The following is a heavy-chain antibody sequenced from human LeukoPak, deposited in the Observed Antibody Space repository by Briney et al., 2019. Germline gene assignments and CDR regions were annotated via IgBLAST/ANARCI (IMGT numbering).Heavy chain of an antibody. Sequence: ASVKVSCKASGYTFTSYGISWVRQAPGQGLEWMGRIIPILGIANYAQKFQGRVTITADKSTSTAYMELSSLRSEDTAVYYCARFATYYYDSSGYYAADYFDYWGQGTLVTVSS. J-gene: IGHJ4*02. CDR2: IIPILGIA. D-gene: IGHD3-22*01. CDR3: ARFATYYYDSSGYYAADYFDY. CDR1: GYTFTSYG. V-gene: IGHV1-69*04.